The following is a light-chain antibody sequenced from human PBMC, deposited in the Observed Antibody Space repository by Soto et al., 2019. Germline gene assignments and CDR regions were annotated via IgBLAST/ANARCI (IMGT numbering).Light chain of an antibody. Sequence: QSVLTQPPSVSGAPGQRVTFSCTGSSSNIGAGYDVHWYHQLPGAAPKLIIYGNNNRPSGVPDRFSGSKSGNSASLAITGLQAEDEADYYCQSYDISLSGVVFGGGTQLTVL. CDR2: GNN. CDR3: QSYDISLSGVV. V-gene: IGLV1-40*01. CDR1: SSNIGAGYD. J-gene: IGLJ7*01.